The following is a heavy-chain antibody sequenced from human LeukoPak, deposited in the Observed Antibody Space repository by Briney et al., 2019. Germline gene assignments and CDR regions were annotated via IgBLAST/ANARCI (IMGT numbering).Heavy chain of an antibody. Sequence: GGSLRLSCAASVFTFSSYAMHWVRQAPGKGLEYVSAISSNGGSTYYANSVKGRFTISRDNSKNTLYIQMGSLRAEDMAVYYYARSAVTDDFDYWGQGTLVTVSS. CDR3: ARSAVTDDFDY. J-gene: IGHJ4*02. V-gene: IGHV3-64*01. CDR2: ISSNGGST. D-gene: IGHD4-17*01. CDR1: VFTFSSYA.